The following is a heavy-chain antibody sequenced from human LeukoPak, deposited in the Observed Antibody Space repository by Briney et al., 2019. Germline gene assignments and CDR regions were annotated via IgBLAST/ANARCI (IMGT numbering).Heavy chain of an antibody. Sequence: PGGSLRLSCAASGFTFSSYEMNWVRQVPGKGLEWVSYISSSGSTIYYADSVKGRFTISRDNAKNSLYLQMNSLRAEDTAVYYCARANWNEGLDYWGQGTLVTVSS. V-gene: IGHV3-48*03. CDR1: GFTFSSYE. J-gene: IGHJ4*02. D-gene: IGHD1-1*01. CDR3: ARANWNEGLDY. CDR2: ISSSGSTI.